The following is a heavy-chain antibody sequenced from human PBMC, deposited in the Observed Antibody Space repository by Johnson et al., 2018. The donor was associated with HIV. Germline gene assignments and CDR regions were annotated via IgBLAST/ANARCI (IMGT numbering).Heavy chain of an antibody. CDR3: ARNSYSSSSGAFDI. J-gene: IGHJ3*02. D-gene: IGHD6-6*01. Sequence: VQPGGSLRLSCAASGFTFSSYDMHWVRQATGKGLEWVSAIGTAGDTYYPGSVKGRFTISRENAKNSLYLQMNSLSAGDTAVYYCARNSYSSSSGAFDIWGQGTMVTVSS. V-gene: IGHV3-13*01. CDR2: IGTAGDT. CDR1: GFTFSSYD.